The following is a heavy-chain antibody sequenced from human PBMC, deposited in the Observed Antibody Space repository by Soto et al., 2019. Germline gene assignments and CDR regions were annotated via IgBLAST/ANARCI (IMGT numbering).Heavy chain of an antibody. Sequence: GGSLRLSCAASGFTFSSYSMNWVRQAPGKGLEWVSSISSSSSYIYYADSVKGRFTISRDNAKNSLYLQMNSLRAEDTAVYYCARVNYYDSSGSYYFDYWGQGTLVTVSS. J-gene: IGHJ4*02. V-gene: IGHV3-21*01. CDR2: ISSSSSYI. D-gene: IGHD3-22*01. CDR3: ARVNYYDSSGSYYFDY. CDR1: GFTFSSYS.